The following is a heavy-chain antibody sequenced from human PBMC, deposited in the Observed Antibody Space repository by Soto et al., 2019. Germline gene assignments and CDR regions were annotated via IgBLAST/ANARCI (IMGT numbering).Heavy chain of an antibody. Sequence: QVQLQQWGAGLLKPSETLSLTCAVYGGSFSGYYWSWIRQPPGKGLEWIGDINHSGRTNYNPSLKSRVTISVDTSKNQFSLKLSSVTAADTAVYYCARRGAYYDYVWGSYRYNYWGQGTLVTVSS. CDR2: INHSGRT. V-gene: IGHV4-34*01. D-gene: IGHD3-16*02. CDR1: GGSFSGYY. CDR3: ARRGAYYDYVWGSYRYNY. J-gene: IGHJ4*02.